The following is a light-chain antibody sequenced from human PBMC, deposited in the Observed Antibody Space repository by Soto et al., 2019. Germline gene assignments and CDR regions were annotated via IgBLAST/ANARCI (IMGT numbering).Light chain of an antibody. Sequence: EVVLTQSPVTLSLSPVERATLSCRASQSFRGLLAWYQQKTGQAPRILIYDEYNRATGIPHRFSGSGSGTDLNLTISSLEPEDSAVYYCQQRHMWPITFGQGTRLEIK. J-gene: IGKJ5*01. CDR1: QSFRGL. CDR2: DEY. CDR3: QQRHMWPIT. V-gene: IGKV3-11*01.